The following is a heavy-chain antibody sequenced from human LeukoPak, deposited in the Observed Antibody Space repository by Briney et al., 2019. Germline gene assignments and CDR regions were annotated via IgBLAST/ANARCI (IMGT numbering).Heavy chain of an antibody. D-gene: IGHD3-22*01. CDR1: GGSSSSYY. J-gene: IGHJ4*02. Sequence: SETLSLTCTVSGGSSSSYYWSWIRQPPGKGLEWIGYIFYSGYTNYNPSLKSRVTISVDTSKNQFSLKLSSVTAADTALYYCARSGSYDSSGYSNDYWGQGTLVTVSS. CDR3: ARSGSYDSSGYSNDY. CDR2: IFYSGYT. V-gene: IGHV4-59*01.